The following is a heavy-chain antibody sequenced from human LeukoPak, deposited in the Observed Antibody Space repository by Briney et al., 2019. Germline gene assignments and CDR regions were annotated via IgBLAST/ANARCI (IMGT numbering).Heavy chain of an antibody. J-gene: IGHJ4*02. V-gene: IGHV4-34*01. CDR2: INHSGST. CDR1: GGSFSGYY. CDR3: ARVGDSSGYYPLDY. Sequence: SETLSLTCAVYGGSFSGYYWGWIRQPPGKGLEWIGEINHSGSTNYNPSLKSRVTISVDTSKNQFSLKLSSVTAADTAVYYCARVGDSSGYYPLDYWGQGTLVTVSS. D-gene: IGHD3-22*01.